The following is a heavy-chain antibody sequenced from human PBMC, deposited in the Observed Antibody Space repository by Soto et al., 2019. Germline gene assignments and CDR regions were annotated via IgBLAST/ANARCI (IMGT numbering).Heavy chain of an antibody. V-gene: IGHV2-5*02. J-gene: IGHJ3*01. CDR1: GFSLSANGVG. CDR2: IYWDDDK. D-gene: IGHD2-2*01. Sequence: QITLKESGPTLVKPTQTLTLTCTFSGFSLSANGVGVAWIRQPPGQALEWLALIYWDDDKRYRTSLRSRLTITKDTSKNQVVLTMTNMDPVDTGTYYCAHAYGGTSWPNDAFDVWGQGTVVTVSS. CDR3: AHAYGGTSWPNDAFDV.